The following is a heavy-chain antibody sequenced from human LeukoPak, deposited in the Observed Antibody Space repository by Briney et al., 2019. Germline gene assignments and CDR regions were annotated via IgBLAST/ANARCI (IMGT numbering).Heavy chain of an antibody. CDR1: GFTFSSYA. J-gene: IGHJ3*02. D-gene: IGHD1-14*01. Sequence: GGSLRLSCAASGFTFSSYAMHWVRQAPGKGLEWVAVISYDGSNKYYADSVKGRFTISRDNSKNTLYLQMNSLRAEDTAVYYCARDTPEENAFDIWGQGTMVTVSS. CDR2: ISYDGSNK. CDR3: ARDTPEENAFDI. V-gene: IGHV3-30-3*01.